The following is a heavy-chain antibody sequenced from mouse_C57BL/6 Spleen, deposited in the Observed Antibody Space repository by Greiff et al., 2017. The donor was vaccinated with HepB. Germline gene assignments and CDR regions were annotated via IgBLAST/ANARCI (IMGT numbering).Heavy chain of an antibody. CDR2: IRSKSNNYAT. Sequence: EVQLVESGGGLVQPKGSLKLSCAASGFSFNTYAMNWVRQAPGKGLEWVARIRSKSNNYATYYADSVKDRFTISRDDSESMLYLQMNNLKTEDTAMYYCVRQSRDWYFDVWGTGTTVTVSS. CDR1: GFSFNTYA. D-gene: IGHD1-1*01. J-gene: IGHJ1*03. V-gene: IGHV10-1*01. CDR3: VRQSRDWYFDV.